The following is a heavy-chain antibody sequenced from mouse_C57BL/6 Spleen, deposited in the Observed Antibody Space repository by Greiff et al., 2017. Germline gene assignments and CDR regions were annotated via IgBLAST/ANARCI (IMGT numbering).Heavy chain of an antibody. CDR1: GYTFTSYW. CDR3: ARGGSSPY. CDR2: IDPSDSYT. Sequence: QVQLQQPGAELVMPGASVKLSCKASGYTFTSYWMHWVKQRPGQGLAWIGEIDPSDSYTNYNQKFKGKSTLTVDKSSSTAYMQLSSLTSEDSAVYYCARGGSSPYWGQGTTLTVSS. V-gene: IGHV1-69*01. J-gene: IGHJ2*01. D-gene: IGHD1-1*01.